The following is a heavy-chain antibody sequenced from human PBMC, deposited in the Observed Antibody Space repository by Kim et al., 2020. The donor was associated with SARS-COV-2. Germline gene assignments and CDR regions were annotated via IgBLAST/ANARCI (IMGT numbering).Heavy chain of an antibody. CDR1: GGSISSYY. Sequence: ETLSLTCTVSGGSISSYYWSWIRQPPGKGLEWIGYIYYSGSTNYNPSLKSRVTISVDTSKNQFSLKLSSVTAADTAVYYCARARYSGSYYHAFDIWGQGTMVTVSS. V-gene: IGHV4-59*01. CDR3: ARARYSGSYYHAFDI. J-gene: IGHJ3*02. CDR2: IYYSGST. D-gene: IGHD1-26*01.